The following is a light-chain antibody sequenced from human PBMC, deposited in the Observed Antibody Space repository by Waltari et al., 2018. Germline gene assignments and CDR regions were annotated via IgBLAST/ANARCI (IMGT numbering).Light chain of an antibody. CDR3: SAWDDSLNGVV. Sequence: QSVLTQPPSASGTPGQRVTISCSGSRSNIGSRTVNWYQPFPGTAPNLLLYTNDQRPSGVPDRFSASKSGTAASLAISGLQSEDEADYYCSAWDDSLNGVVFGGGTKLTVL. J-gene: IGLJ2*01. CDR1: RSNIGSRT. V-gene: IGLV1-44*01. CDR2: TND.